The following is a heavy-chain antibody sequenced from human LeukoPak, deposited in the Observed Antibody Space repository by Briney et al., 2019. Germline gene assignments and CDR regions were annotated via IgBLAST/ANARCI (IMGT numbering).Heavy chain of an antibody. J-gene: IGHJ4*02. CDR2: MNPNSGNT. CDR3: ARGPRVITIFGVVTFSSGLGGYYFDY. D-gene: IGHD3-3*01. CDR1: GYTFTSHD. V-gene: IGHV1-8*01. Sequence: ASVKVSCKASGYTFTSHDINWVRQATGQGLEWMGLMNPNSGNTGYAQKFQGRVTMTRNTSISTAYMELSGLRSEDAAVYYCARGPRVITIFGVVTFSSGLGGYYFDYWGQGALVTVSS.